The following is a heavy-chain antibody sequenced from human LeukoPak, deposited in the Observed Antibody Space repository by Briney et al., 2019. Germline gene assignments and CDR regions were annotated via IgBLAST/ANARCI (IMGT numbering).Heavy chain of an antibody. CDR3: ARDHRGSGIPHFYYGMDV. Sequence: SQTLSLTCAISGDSVSSNSAAWNWIRQSPSRGLEWLGRTYYRSKWYNDYAVSVESRITINPDTSKNQFSPQLNSVTPEDTAVYYCARDHRGSGIPHFYYGMDVWGPGTTVTVSS. D-gene: IGHD2-15*01. CDR1: GDSVSSNSAA. J-gene: IGHJ6*02. V-gene: IGHV6-1*01. CDR2: TYYRSKWYN.